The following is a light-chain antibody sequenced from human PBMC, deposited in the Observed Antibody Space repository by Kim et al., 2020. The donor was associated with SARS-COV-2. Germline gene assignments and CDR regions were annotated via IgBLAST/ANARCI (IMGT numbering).Light chain of an antibody. CDR2: RDS. CDR1: NIGIKK. V-gene: IGLV3-9*01. CDR3: HVWDSSTVF. Sequence: SVALGQTARITCGGNNIGIKKVHWYQQKPGQAPLLVIYRDSNRASGIPERFSGSNSGNTATLTISRAQAGDEADYYCHVWDSSTVFFGGGTQLTVL. J-gene: IGLJ2*01.